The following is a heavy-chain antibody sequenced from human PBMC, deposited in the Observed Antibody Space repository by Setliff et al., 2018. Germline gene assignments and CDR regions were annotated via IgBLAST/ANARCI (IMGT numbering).Heavy chain of an antibody. Sequence: ASVKVSCKAFGYTFTSYAMHWVRQAPGQRLEWMGWINAGNGNTKYSQKFQGRVTITRDTSASTAYMELSSLRSEDTAVYYCARAVGGRNYYYYYGMDVWGQGTTVTVSS. J-gene: IGHJ6*02. CDR3: ARAVGGRNYYYYYGMDV. V-gene: IGHV1-3*01. D-gene: IGHD2-15*01. CDR1: GYTFTSYA. CDR2: INAGNGNT.